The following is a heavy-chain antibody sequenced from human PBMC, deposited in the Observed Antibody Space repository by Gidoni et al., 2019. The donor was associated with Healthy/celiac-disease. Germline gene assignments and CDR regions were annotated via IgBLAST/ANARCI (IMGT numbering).Heavy chain of an antibody. D-gene: IGHD6-13*01. CDR3: ARTGRSSSWYGYGMDV. CDR2: INHSGST. V-gene: IGHV4-34*01. Sequence: QVQLQQWGAGLLKPAETLSLTCAVYGGSFSGYYWSWIRQPPGKGLEWIGEINHSGSTNYNPSLKSRVTISVDTSKNQFSLKLSSVTAADTAVYYCARTGRSSSWYGYGMDVWGQGTTVTVSS. J-gene: IGHJ6*02. CDR1: GGSFSGYY.